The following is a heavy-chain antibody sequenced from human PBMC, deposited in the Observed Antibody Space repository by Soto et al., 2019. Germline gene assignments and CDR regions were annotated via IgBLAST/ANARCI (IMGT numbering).Heavy chain of an antibody. V-gene: IGHV3-7*05. CDR1: GFTFSSYW. Sequence: GGSLRLSCAASGFTFSSYWMSWVRQAPGKGLEWVANIKQDGSEKYYVDSVKGRFTISRDNAKNSLYLQMNSLRAEDTAVYYCAREIRNPYYDFWSGYGSYGMDVWGQGTTVTVSS. J-gene: IGHJ6*02. D-gene: IGHD3-3*01. CDR3: AREIRNPYYDFWSGYGSYGMDV. CDR2: IKQDGSEK.